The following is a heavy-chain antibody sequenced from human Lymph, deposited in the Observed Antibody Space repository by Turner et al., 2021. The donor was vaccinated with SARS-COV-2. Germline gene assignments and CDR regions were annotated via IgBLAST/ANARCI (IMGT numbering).Heavy chain of an antibody. CDR2: IYSGGTT. CDR1: GIIVSRNY. D-gene: IGHD6-13*01. Sequence: EVQMVETGGGLIQRGGSLRLSCAASGIIVSRNYMNWVRQAPGKGLEWVSVIYSGGTTYYADSVKGRFTISRDNSKNTLYLQMNSLRVEDTAVYYCARDLGTYGMDVWGQGTTVTVSS. CDR3: ARDLGTYGMDV. V-gene: IGHV3-53*02. J-gene: IGHJ6*02.